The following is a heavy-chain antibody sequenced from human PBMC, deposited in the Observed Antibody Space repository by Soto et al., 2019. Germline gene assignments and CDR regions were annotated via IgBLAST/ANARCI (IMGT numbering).Heavy chain of an antibody. CDR2: IWYDGSKK. V-gene: IGHV3-33*01. CDR1: GFTFSSYG. D-gene: IGHD4-17*01. CDR3: ARDGPYGGTLEYYGMDV. Sequence: QVQLVESGGGVVQPGRSLRLSCAASGFTFSSYGMHWVRQAPGKGLEWVAVIWYDGSKKYYTDSVKGRFTISRDNSKNTVYLQMNSLRAEDTAVYYCARDGPYGGTLEYYGMDVWGQGTTVTVSS. J-gene: IGHJ6*02.